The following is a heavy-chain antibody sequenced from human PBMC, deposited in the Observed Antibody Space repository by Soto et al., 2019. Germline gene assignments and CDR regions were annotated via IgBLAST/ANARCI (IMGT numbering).Heavy chain of an antibody. CDR1: GFTFNTYA. D-gene: IGHD2-15*01. V-gene: IGHV3-23*01. CDR2: ISDGGKDT. CDR3: AKDAYLSGLGY. Sequence: PVGSLRLSCAASGFTFNTYAMNWVRQAPGKGLEWVSFISDGGKDTYYADSVKGRFTISRDNSKNTLYLQMNSLRAEDTAVYYCAKDAYLSGLGYWGQGTLVTVSS. J-gene: IGHJ4*02.